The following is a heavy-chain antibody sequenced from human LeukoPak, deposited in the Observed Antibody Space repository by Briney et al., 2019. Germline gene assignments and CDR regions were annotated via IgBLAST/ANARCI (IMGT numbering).Heavy chain of an antibody. CDR3: ARLGEKADFDY. J-gene: IGHJ4*02. Sequence: GGSLRLSCAASGFTFSTYWMSWVRQAPGKGLEWVANIKQDGSESYYVDSVKGRFTFSRDNARNSLFLQINSLRAEDTAVYYCARLGEKADFDYWGQGTLVTVSS. CDR1: GFTFSTYW. CDR2: IKQDGSES. V-gene: IGHV3-7*01. D-gene: IGHD3-16*01.